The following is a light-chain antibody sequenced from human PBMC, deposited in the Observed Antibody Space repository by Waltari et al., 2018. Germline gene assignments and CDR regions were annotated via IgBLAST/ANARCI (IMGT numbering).Light chain of an antibody. CDR3: QSADTRSSFWV. CDR1: ALANAY. V-gene: IGLV3-25*03. J-gene: IGLJ3*02. CDR2: RDS. Sequence: SYELTQPTSVSVSPGQTARITCSGSALANAYAFWYQQKPGQAPVLVIYRDSERPSGIPERFSGSNSGTTVTLTISGVQAEDEADYYCQSADTRSSFWVFGGGTKLTVV.